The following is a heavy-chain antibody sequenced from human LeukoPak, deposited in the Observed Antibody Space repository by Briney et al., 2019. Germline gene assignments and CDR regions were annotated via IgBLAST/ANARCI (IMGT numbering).Heavy chain of an antibody. V-gene: IGHV3-23*01. J-gene: IGHJ6*03. CDR1: GFTFSS. CDR2: ITSGGST. CDR3: ARGQRAHVEWSSYMDV. Sequence: GGSLRLSCAASGFTFSSMTWVRQAPGKGLEWVSTITSGGSTYYADSVKGRFTLSRDNSKNTLYLQMNNLRAEDTAVYYCARGQRAHVEWSSYMDVWGKGTTVTVSS. D-gene: IGHD3-3*01.